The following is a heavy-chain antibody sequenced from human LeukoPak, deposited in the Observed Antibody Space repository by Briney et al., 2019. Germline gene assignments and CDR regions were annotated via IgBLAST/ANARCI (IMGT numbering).Heavy chain of an antibody. D-gene: IGHD6-19*01. Sequence: PGGSLRLSCAASGFTFSSYSMNWVRQAPGKGLEWVSSISSSSSYIYYADSVKGRFTISRDNAKNSLYLQMNSLGAEDTAVYYCARDRRSGYSSGWPRFDYWGQGTLVTVSS. CDR2: ISSSSSYI. CDR1: GFTFSSYS. J-gene: IGHJ4*02. CDR3: ARDRRSGYSSGWPRFDY. V-gene: IGHV3-21*01.